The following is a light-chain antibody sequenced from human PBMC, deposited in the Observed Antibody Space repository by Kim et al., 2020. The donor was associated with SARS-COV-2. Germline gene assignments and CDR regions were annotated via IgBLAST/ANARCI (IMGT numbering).Light chain of an antibody. CDR3: QEYNNWPPLT. V-gene: IGKV3-15*01. CDR2: GAS. J-gene: IGKJ4*01. Sequence: EIVMTQSPATLSVSPGERATLSCRASQSVSSNVAWYQQKPGQAPRLLIYGASTRATGIPARFSGSGSGTEFTLTISSLQSEDFAVYYCQEYNNWPPLTFGGGTKVDIK. CDR1: QSVSSN.